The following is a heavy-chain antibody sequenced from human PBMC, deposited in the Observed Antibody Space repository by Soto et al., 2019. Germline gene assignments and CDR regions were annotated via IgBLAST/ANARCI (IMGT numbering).Heavy chain of an antibody. CDR3: ARYYDFWSGYYWPYYYGMDV. CDR1: GYTFTSYG. Sequence: GASVKVSCEASGYTFTSYGISWVRQAPGQGLEWMGWISAYSGNTNYAQKLQGRVTMTTDTSTSTAYMELRSLRSDDTAVYYCARYYDFWSGYYWPYYYGMDVWGQGTTVTVSS. V-gene: IGHV1-18*01. D-gene: IGHD3-3*01. J-gene: IGHJ6*02. CDR2: ISAYSGNT.